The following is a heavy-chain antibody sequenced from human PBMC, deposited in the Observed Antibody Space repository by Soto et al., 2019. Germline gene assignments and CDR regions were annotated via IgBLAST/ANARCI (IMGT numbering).Heavy chain of an antibody. D-gene: IGHD2-2*01. CDR3: ARDRARDIVVVPAAILGYYYYGMDV. V-gene: IGHV3-64D*06. CDR1: GFTFSNFA. CDR2: ITSNGDNT. Sequence: QPGGSLRLSCSAPGFTFSNFAMHWVRQAPGKGLEYVSGITSNGDNTYHADSVQGRFTIPRDNSKSTLYLQMTSLRVEDTAVYYCARDRARDIVVVPAAILGYYYYGMDVWGQGTTVTVSS. J-gene: IGHJ6*02.